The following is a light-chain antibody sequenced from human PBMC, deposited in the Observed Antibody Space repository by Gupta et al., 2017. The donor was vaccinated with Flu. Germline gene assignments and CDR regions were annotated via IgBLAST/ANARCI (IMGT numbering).Light chain of an antibody. Sequence: QAVLTQPSSLSASPGASASLTCTLRSGINVGTYRIYWYQQKPGSPPQFLLRFKSDSDNQKGSGVPSRFSGSKDASANAGILLISGLQPEDEADYYCMIWHSSAWVFGGGTKLTVL. CDR3: MIWHSSAWV. V-gene: IGLV5-45*02. CDR2: FKSDSDN. J-gene: IGLJ3*02. CDR1: SGINVGTYR.